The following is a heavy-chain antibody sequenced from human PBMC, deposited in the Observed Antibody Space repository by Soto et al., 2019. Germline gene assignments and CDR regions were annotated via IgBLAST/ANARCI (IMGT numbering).Heavy chain of an antibody. CDR3: AKGDNLGPKTGYAFDP. CDR2: TYFRSKWYN. J-gene: IGHJ5*02. Sequence: SQTLSLTYAISGDRVCNNTASWTWIRPSPSRVLEWLGRTYFRSKWYNDYAVSVKSRIIINPDTSNNQFSLQLNSVTPEDTAVYFCAKGDNLGPKTGYAFDPWGQGIMVTVSS. CDR1: GDRVCNNTAS. V-gene: IGHV6-1*01. D-gene: IGHD5-12*01.